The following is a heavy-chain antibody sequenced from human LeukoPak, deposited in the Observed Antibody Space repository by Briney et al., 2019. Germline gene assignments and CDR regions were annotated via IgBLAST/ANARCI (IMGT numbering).Heavy chain of an antibody. CDR1: GFTFSSYG. D-gene: IGHD2-15*01. V-gene: IGHV3-30*18. CDR3: AKGRWDGDIVVVVAAEPYGMDV. Sequence: PGRSLRLSCAASGFTFSSYGMHWVRQAPGKGLEWVAVISYDGGNKYYADSVKGRFTISRDNSKNTLYLQMNSLRAEDTAVYYCAKGRWDGDIVVVVAAEPYGMDVWGQGTTVTVSS. J-gene: IGHJ6*02. CDR2: ISYDGGNK.